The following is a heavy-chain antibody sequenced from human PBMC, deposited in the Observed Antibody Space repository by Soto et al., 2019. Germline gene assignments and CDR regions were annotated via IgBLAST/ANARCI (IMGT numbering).Heavy chain of an antibody. V-gene: IGHV3-23*01. J-gene: IGHJ4*02. D-gene: IGHD6-19*01. CDR1: GFTFSSCT. CDR2: VRRSGA. Sequence: EVQLLESGGGLVQPGGSLRLSCVTSGFTFSSCTMNWVHQAPGQGLEWVSSVRRSGAYYADSVKGRFTISRDNSRSTLYLQMDSLRAEDTAVYYCAKVLTDDNGWYHFDSWGQGTLVTVSS. CDR3: AKVLTDDNGWYHFDS.